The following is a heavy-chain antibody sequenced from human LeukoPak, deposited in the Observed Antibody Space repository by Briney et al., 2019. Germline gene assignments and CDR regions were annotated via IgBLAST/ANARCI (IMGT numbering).Heavy chain of an antibody. J-gene: IGHJ4*02. Sequence: PGGSLRLSCAASGFTVSSNYMSWVRQAPGKGLEWVATIKQDGSEKSHVDSVKGRFTISRDNAKNSLYLQMNSLRVEDTAVYYCASPGSGYWGQGTLVTVSS. CDR1: GFTVSSNY. CDR2: IKQDGSEK. V-gene: IGHV3-7*05. D-gene: IGHD2-8*02. CDR3: ASPGSGY.